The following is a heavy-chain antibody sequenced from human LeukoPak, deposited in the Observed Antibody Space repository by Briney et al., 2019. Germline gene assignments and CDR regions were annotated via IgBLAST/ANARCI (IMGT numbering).Heavy chain of an antibody. J-gene: IGHJ3*02. D-gene: IGHD1-7*01. Sequence: ASVKVSCKASGYTFTSYGISWVRQAPGQGLEWMGWISAYNGNTNYAQKLQGRVTMTTDTSTSTAYMELRSLRSDDTAVYYCARRDNWNYPLKAFDIWGQGTMVTVSS. CDR1: GYTFTSYG. V-gene: IGHV1-18*01. CDR3: ARRDNWNYPLKAFDI. CDR2: ISAYNGNT.